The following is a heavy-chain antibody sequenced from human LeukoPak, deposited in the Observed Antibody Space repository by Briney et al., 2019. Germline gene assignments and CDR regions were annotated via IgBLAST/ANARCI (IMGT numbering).Heavy chain of an antibody. CDR1: GYSISSGYY. CDR2: IYHSGST. V-gene: IGHV4-38-2*01. CDR3: ARQTGVLRFLEWLPDQIDY. J-gene: IGHJ4*02. Sequence: PSETLSLTCAVSGYSISSGYYRGWIRQPPGKGLEWIGSIYHSGSTYYNPSLKSRVTISVDTSKNQFSLKLSSVTAADTAVYYCARQTGVLRFLEWLPDQIDYWGQGTLVTVSS. D-gene: IGHD3-3*01.